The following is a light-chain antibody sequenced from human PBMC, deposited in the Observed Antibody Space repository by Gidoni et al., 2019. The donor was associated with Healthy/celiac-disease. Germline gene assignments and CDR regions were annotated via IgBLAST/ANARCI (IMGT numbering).Light chain of an antibody. J-gene: IGKJ4*01. Sequence: DIQLPQSPSSLSASVGDRVTIPCQASQDISNYLIWYQQKPGKAPKLLICDASNLETGVPSQFSGSGSGTDFTFNISSLQSEDIATYYWQQYDNLPLTFGGGTKVEIK. CDR1: QDISNY. V-gene: IGKV1-33*01. CDR3: QQYDNLPLT. CDR2: DAS.